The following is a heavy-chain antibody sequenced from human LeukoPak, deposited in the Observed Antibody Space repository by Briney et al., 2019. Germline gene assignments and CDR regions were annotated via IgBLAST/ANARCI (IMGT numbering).Heavy chain of an antibody. CDR2: IYYSGST. CDR3: ARSTEYSSSWYRFPVLDY. D-gene: IGHD6-13*01. Sequence: SETLSLTCTVSGGSISSSSYYWGWIRQPPGKGLEWIGSIYYSGSTYYNPSLKSRVTISVGTSKNQFSLKLSSVTAADTAVYYCARSTEYSSSWYRFPVLDYWGQRTLVTVSS. CDR1: GGSISSSSYY. V-gene: IGHV4-39*07. J-gene: IGHJ4*02.